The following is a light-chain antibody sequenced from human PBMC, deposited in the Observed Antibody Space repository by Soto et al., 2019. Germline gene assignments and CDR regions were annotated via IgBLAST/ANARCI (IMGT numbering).Light chain of an antibody. Sequence: QSALTQPASVSGSPGQSITISCTGTSGDIGSYNRVSWYQQHPGKAPKLIIYEVTDRPSGVSNRFSGSKSGNTASLTISGLQAEDDAEYYCSSYTNINTRAGVFGTGTKLTVL. J-gene: IGLJ1*01. CDR2: EVT. CDR3: SSYTNINTRAGV. V-gene: IGLV2-14*01. CDR1: SGDIGSYNR.